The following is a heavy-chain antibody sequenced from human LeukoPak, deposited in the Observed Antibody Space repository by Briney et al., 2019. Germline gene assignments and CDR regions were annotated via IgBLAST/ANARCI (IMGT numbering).Heavy chain of an antibody. Sequence: SQTLSLTCTVSGGSISSGSYYWSWIRQPAGKGLEWIGRIYTSGSTNYNPSLKSRVTISVDTSKNQFSLKLSSVTAADTAVYYCARDREYLGMDYYYYYYMDAWGKGTTVTISS. CDR2: IYTSGST. CDR3: ARDREYLGMDYYYYYYMDA. V-gene: IGHV4-61*02. CDR1: GGSISSGSYY. D-gene: IGHD3-16*01. J-gene: IGHJ6*03.